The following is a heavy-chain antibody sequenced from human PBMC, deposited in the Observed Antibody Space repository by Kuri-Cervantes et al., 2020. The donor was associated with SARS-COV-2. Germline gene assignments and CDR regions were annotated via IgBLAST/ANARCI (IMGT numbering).Heavy chain of an antibody. D-gene: IGHD2-15*01. Sequence: GESLKTSCSASGFVFNIAWMTWVRQRPGKGLEWVGRIRRNPDGVTTEYAAPVKGRFTISRDDSKNTLYLQKNSLKIEDTAFYYCVTGVEGCSGGRCYLLPEYWGQGTLVTVSS. CDR3: VTGVEGCSGGRCYLLPEY. J-gene: IGHJ4*02. CDR1: GFVFNIAW. V-gene: IGHV3-15*01. CDR2: IRRNPDGVTT.